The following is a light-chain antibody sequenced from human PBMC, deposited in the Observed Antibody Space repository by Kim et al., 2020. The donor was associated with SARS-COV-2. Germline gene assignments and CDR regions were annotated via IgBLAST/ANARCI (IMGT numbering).Light chain of an antibody. CDR3: QQSYTTPWT. Sequence: DIQMTQSPSSLSASVGDRVTITCRASQNIITYLVWYQQQPGKVPNVLIYGASNLQSGVPLRFSGSGSGTDFTLTINSLQPEDCGTYYCQQSYTTPWTFGQGTNLEI. V-gene: IGKV1-39*01. J-gene: IGKJ1*01. CDR2: GAS. CDR1: QNIITY.